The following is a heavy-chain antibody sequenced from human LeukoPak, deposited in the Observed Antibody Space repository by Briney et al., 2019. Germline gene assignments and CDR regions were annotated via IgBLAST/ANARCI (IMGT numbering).Heavy chain of an antibody. J-gene: IGHJ4*02. Sequence: GRSLRLSCAASGFTFSSYGMHWVRQAPGKGLEWVAMIWYDGSNTYYADSVKGRFTISRDNYKNTLFLQMDSLRAEDTAVYYCARDRSTTHFDYWGQGTLVTVSS. CDR3: ARDRSTTHFDY. V-gene: IGHV3-33*01. CDR2: IWYDGSNT. D-gene: IGHD5/OR15-5a*01. CDR1: GFTFSSYG.